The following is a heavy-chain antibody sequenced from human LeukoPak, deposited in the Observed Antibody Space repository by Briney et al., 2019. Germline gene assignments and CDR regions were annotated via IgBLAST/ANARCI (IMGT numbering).Heavy chain of an antibody. CDR1: GFTFGSYA. V-gene: IGHV3-23*01. J-gene: IGHJ4*02. Sequence: GALRLSCEASGFTFGSYAMYWVRQAPGKGLEWVAGIFGSGGSAHYADSVKGRFTISRDNSKNTVYLQINNLRVEDTAVYYCAKAPHLSFDYWGQGTLVTVSS. CDR3: AKAPHLSFDY. CDR2: IFGSGGSA.